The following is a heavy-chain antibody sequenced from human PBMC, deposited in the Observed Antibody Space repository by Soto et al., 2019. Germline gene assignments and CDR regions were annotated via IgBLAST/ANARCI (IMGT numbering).Heavy chain of an antibody. J-gene: IGHJ2*01. D-gene: IGHD2-21*01. Sequence: QGQLVQSGAEVKKPGSSVKVSCKASGGSFRTYAINWVRQAPGQGLEWMGGIIPMLAAPTYAQKFQGRLTITADESMTTVNMELSTLPSENTAVYYCGRVAPPSPPVIWFFNLGGR. CDR1: GGSFRTYA. CDR3: GRVAPPSPPVIWFFNL. CDR2: IIPMLAAP. V-gene: IGHV1-69*01.